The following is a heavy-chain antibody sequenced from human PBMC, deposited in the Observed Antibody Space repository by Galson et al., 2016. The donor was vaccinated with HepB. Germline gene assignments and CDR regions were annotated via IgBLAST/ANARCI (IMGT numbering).Heavy chain of an antibody. CDR3: ARGVDAHDKLLDF. D-gene: IGHD1-7*01. V-gene: IGHV4-59*11. Sequence: SETLSLTCTVSGGSMNGHYWSWIRQPPGKGLEWIGYISYTGNTNYNPSPKSRATISIATPKNQFSLRLSSLTDADTAVFYCARGVDAHDKLLDFWGQGTLVTVSS. CDR2: ISYTGNT. J-gene: IGHJ4*02. CDR1: GGSMNGHY.